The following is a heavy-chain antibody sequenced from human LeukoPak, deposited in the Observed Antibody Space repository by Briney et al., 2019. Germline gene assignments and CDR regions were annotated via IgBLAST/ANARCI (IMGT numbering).Heavy chain of an antibody. J-gene: IGHJ6*03. Sequence: SETLSLTCAVYGGSFSGYYWSWIRQPPGKGLEWIGEINHSGSTNYNPSLKSQVTISVDTSKNQFSLKLSSVTAADTAVYYCARGRRGIGYCSSTSCHENYYYYMDVWGKGTPVTVSS. CDR2: INHSGST. CDR3: ARGRRGIGYCSSTSCHENYYYYMDV. D-gene: IGHD2-2*01. CDR1: GGSFSGYY. V-gene: IGHV4-34*01.